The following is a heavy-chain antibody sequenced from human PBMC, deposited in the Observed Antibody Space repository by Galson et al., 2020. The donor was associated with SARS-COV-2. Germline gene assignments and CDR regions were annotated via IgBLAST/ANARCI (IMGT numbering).Heavy chain of an antibody. Sequence: GESLKISCAASRITLSGYSMNWVRQAPGKGLEWVSYISTGSGIIYYADSAKGRFTISRDNAKNSVYLQMTSLRAEDTAVYFCARVDNYGELQYWGPGTPVTVSS. D-gene: IGHD4-17*01. CDR1: RITLSGYS. J-gene: IGHJ1*01. CDR3: ARVDNYGELQY. V-gene: IGHV3-48*04. CDR2: ISTGSGII.